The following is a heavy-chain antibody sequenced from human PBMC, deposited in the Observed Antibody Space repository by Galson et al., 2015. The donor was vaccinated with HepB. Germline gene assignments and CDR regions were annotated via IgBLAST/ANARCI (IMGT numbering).Heavy chain of an antibody. CDR2: FDPEDGET. CDR3: ATRNPYSSGRDFDY. D-gene: IGHD6-19*01. Sequence: SVKVSCKVSGYTLTELSMHWVRQAPGKGLEWMGGFDPEDGETIYAQKFQGRVTMTEDTSTDTAYMELSSLRSEDTAVYYCATRNPYSSGRDFDYWGQGTLVTVSS. CDR1: GYTLTELS. V-gene: IGHV1-24*01. J-gene: IGHJ4*02.